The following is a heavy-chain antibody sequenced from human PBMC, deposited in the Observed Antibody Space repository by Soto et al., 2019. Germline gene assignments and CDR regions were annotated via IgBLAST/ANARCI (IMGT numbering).Heavy chain of an antibody. Sequence: PSETLSLSCTVCGGSISSYYWSWIRQPPGKGLEWIGYIYYSGSTNYNPSLKSRVTISVDTSKNQFSLKLSSVTAADTAVYYCARVIGYCSGGSCYSIPGGYYYYMDVWGKGTTVTVSS. J-gene: IGHJ6*03. CDR1: GGSISSYY. CDR2: IYYSGST. V-gene: IGHV4-59*01. CDR3: ARVIGYCSGGSCYSIPGGYYYYMDV. D-gene: IGHD2-15*01.